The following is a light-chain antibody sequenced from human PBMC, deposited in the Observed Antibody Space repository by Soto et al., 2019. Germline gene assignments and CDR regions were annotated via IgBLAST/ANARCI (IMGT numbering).Light chain of an antibody. CDR1: SSYIGNNY. J-gene: IGLJ3*02. V-gene: IGLV1-51*01. CDR2: DNN. Sequence: QSVLTQPPSVSAAPGQKVTISCSGSSSYIGNNYVSWYQQLPGTAPKLLIYDNNKRPSGIPDRFSGSKSGTSATLGITGLQTGDDADYYCGTWDSSLSAWVFGGGTKLTVL. CDR3: GTWDSSLSAWV.